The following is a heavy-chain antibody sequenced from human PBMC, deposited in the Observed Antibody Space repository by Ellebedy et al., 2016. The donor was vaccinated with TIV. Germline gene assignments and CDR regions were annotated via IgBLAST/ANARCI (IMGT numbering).Heavy chain of an antibody. CDR1: GGSFSSSNW. D-gene: IGHD2-15*01. CDR3: ARLRVVVATTPGEGY. CDR2: IYHSGST. Sequence: MPSETLSLTCAVSGGSFSSSNWWTWVHQPPGKGLEWIGEIYHSGSTNYNPSLKSRVTISVDKSKNQFSLKLTSVTAADTAVYYCARLRVVVATTPGEGYWGQGTLVTVSS. J-gene: IGHJ4*02. V-gene: IGHV4-4*02.